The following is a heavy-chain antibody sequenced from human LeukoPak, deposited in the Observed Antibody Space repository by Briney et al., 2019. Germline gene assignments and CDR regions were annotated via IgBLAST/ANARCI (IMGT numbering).Heavy chain of an antibody. CDR1: GFTFSSYW. CDR2: INSDGSST. J-gene: IGHJ4*02. V-gene: IGHV3-74*01. Sequence: GGSLRLSCAASGFTFSSYWMHWVRQAPGKGLVWASRINSDGSSTSYADSVKGRFTISRDNAKNTLYLQMNSLRAEDTAVYYCAREVLLYDFWSGYFFDYWGQGTLVTVSS. CDR3: AREVLLYDFWSGYFFDY. D-gene: IGHD3-3*01.